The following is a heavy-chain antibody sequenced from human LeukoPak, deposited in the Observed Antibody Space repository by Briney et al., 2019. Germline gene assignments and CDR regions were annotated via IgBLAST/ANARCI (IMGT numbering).Heavy chain of an antibody. D-gene: IGHD1-26*01. J-gene: IGHJ6*03. Sequence: PGGSLRLSCAASGFTFSAYAMTWVRQAPGKWLEWVSAISGSGDSTYYADSVKGRFTISRDNSMNTLYLQMSSLRAEDTAVIYCVKHSGHSYFYYKMEVWGKGTTVTVSS. CDR1: GFTFSAYA. CDR2: ISGSGDST. CDR3: VKHSGHSYFYYKMEV. V-gene: IGHV3-23*01.